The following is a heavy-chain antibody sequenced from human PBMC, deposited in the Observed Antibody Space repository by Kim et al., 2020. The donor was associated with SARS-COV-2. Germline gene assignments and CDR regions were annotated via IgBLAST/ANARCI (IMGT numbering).Heavy chain of an antibody. CDR1: GGSISSSSYY. V-gene: IGHV4-39*07. D-gene: IGHD5-18*01. J-gene: IGHJ4*02. Sequence: SETLSLTCTVSGGSISSSSYYWGWIRQPPGKGLEWIGSIYYSGSTYYNPSLKSRVTISVDTSKNQFSLKLSSVTAADTAVYYCARFIQLWLMIDYWGQGTLVTVSS. CDR3: ARFIQLWLMIDY. CDR2: IYYSGST.